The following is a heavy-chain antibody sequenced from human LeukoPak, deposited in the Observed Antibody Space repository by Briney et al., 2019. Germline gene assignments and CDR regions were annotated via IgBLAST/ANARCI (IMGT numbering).Heavy chain of an antibody. CDR2: ISSSSSTI. D-gene: IGHD3-22*01. Sequence: GSLRLSCAASGFTFSSYSIDWVRQAPGEGLEWLSYISSSSSTIYFADSVKGRFTISRDNAKNSAYLHMNSLRAEDTAVCYCARVWSSGYTKDYWGQGTLVTVS. CDR1: GFTFSSYS. CDR3: ARVWSSGYTKDY. J-gene: IGHJ4*02. V-gene: IGHV3-48*04.